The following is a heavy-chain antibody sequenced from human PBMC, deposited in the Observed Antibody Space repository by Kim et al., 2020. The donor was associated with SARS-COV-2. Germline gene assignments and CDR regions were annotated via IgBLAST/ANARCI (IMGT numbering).Heavy chain of an antibody. CDR1: GGSFSGYY. CDR2: INHSGST. Sequence: SETLSLTCAVYGGSFSGYYWSWIRQPPGKGLEWIGEINHSGSTNYNPSLKSRVTISVDTSKNQFSLKLTSVTAADTAVYYCARVVADTVPDPFDIWGQGTMVTV. D-gene: IGHD2-15*01. J-gene: IGHJ3*02. V-gene: IGHV4-34*01. CDR3: ARVVADTVPDPFDI.